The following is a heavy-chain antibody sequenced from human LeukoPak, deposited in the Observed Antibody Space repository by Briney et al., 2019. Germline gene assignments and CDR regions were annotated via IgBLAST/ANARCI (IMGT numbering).Heavy chain of an antibody. Sequence: ASVKVSCKASGYTFTSYGISWVRQAPGQGLEWMGWISAYNGNTNYAQKLQGRVTMTTDTSTSTAYMELRGLRSDDTAVYYCARDRGGYGLYRYFDLWGRGTLVTVSS. D-gene: IGHD1-26*01. CDR3: ARDRGGYGLYRYFDL. J-gene: IGHJ2*01. CDR1: GYTFTSYG. V-gene: IGHV1-18*01. CDR2: ISAYNGNT.